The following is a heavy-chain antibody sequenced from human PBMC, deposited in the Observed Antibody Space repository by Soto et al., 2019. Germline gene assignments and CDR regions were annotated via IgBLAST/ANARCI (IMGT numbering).Heavy chain of an antibody. D-gene: IGHD2-15*01. Sequence: QITLKESGPTLVKPTQTLTLTCTFSGFSLSTSGVGVAWIRQPPGKALEWLALIYWDDDKRYRPSLETRLTNNKDTPQTHVVLTMTNVDSVDTATYYCAYLPCSGGSCYWFSYSGMHVWGQGTTVIVSS. CDR3: AYLPCSGGSCYWFSYSGMHV. CDR1: GFSLSTSGVG. J-gene: IGHJ6*02. CDR2: IYWDDDK. V-gene: IGHV2-5*02.